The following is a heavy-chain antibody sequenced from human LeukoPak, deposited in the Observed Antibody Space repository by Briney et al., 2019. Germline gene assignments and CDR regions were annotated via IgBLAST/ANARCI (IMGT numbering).Heavy chain of an antibody. CDR3: ASGSPAADY. Sequence: SETLSLTCTVSGGSISSGSYYWSWIRQPAGKGLEWIGRIYTSGSTNYNPSLKSRVTISVDTSKNQFSLKLSSVTAADTAVYYCASGSPAADYWGQGTLVTVSS. CDR2: IYTSGST. J-gene: IGHJ4*02. CDR1: GGSISSGSYY. V-gene: IGHV4-61*02. D-gene: IGHD6-25*01.